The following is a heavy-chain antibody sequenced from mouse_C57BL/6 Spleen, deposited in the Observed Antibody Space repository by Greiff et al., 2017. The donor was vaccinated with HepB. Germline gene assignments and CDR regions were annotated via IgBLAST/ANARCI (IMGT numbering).Heavy chain of an antibody. CDR2: INPNNGGT. V-gene: IGHV1-26*01. D-gene: IGHD4-1*01. CDR3: ARRSSHYGLTGPLFDY. CDR1: GYTFTDYY. Sequence: VQLQQSGPELVKPGASVKISCKASGYTFTDYYMNWVKQSHGKSLEWIGDINPNNGGTSYNQKFKGKATLTVDKSSSTAYMELRSLTSEDSAVYYCARRSSHYGLTGPLFDYWGQGTTLTVSS. J-gene: IGHJ2*01.